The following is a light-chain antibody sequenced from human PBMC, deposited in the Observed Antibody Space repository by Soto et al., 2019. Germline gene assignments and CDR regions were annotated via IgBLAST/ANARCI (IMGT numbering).Light chain of an antibody. CDR2: GAS. J-gene: IGKJ3*01. Sequence: EIVLTQSPGTLSLSPGERATLSCRASQSVSSSYLAWYQQTPGQAPRLLIYGASSRATGIPDRFSGSRSGTDFTLTISRLEPEDFAVYYCQQYGSSPFTLGPGTKVDIK. V-gene: IGKV3-20*01. CDR3: QQYGSSPFT. CDR1: QSVSSSY.